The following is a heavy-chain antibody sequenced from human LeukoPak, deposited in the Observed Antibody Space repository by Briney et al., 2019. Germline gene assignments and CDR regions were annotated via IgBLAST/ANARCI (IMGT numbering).Heavy chain of an antibody. V-gene: IGHV3-23*01. D-gene: IGHD2-21*01. CDR1: GFTFSNYA. Sequence: GGSLRLSCAASGFTFSNYAMSWVRQAPGKGLRWVSSITGVGASTYYADSVRGRFTISKDNSKNTLYLQMNSLRTEDTAVYYCAKDLLLPPHPPARFDPWGQGTLVTVSS. CDR3: AKDLLLPPHPPARFDP. J-gene: IGHJ5*02. CDR2: ITGVGAST.